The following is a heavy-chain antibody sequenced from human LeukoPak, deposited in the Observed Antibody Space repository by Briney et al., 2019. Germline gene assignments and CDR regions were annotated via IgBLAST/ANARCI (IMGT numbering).Heavy chain of an antibody. CDR1: GGSISSYY. J-gene: IGHJ3*02. Sequence: NSSETLSLTYTVSGGSISSYYWSWIRQPPGKGLAWIGYIYYSGSTNYNPSLKRRVTISVDTSKNQVSLKLSSVAAADTAVYYCARHKYYDILTGSSNAFDIWGQGTMVTVSS. CDR3: ARHKYYDILTGSSNAFDI. D-gene: IGHD3-9*01. CDR2: IYYSGST. V-gene: IGHV4-59*08.